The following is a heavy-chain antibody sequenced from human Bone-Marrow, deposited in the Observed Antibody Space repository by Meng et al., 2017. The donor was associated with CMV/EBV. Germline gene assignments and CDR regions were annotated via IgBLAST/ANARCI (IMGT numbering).Heavy chain of an antibody. J-gene: IGHJ6*02. D-gene: IGHD4-11*01. CDR2: IGDSGRTL. CDR3: ARDSGWDYSNQPTHYHGLYG. Sequence: GEPLKISCAAPGFTLSSYEMNWVRQAPGQGLEWIAYIGDSGRTLYYADSVNGRFTISSDNAENSLYLQMKSLRVEDTALYYCARDSGWDYSNQPTHYHGLYGWAQGTTVTVSS. V-gene: IGHV3-48*03. CDR1: GFTLSSYE.